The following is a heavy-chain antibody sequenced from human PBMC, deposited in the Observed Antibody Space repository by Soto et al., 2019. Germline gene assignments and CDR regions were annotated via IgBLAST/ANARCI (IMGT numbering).Heavy chain of an antibody. D-gene: IGHD2-21*02. V-gene: IGHV1-69*13. CDR2: VIPIFGTA. CDR1: AVTFNRDC. Sequence: GAAENVPCQYSAVTFNRDCRCSLRPDPGQALEWLGGVIPIFGTANYAQKFQGRVTITADESKSTAYMELSSLRSGDTAVYYCARGSAGHIVVVTVLSLSPRYGMDGWGQGTTVTVSS. CDR3: ARGSAGHIVVVTVLSLSPRYGMDG. J-gene: IGHJ6*02.